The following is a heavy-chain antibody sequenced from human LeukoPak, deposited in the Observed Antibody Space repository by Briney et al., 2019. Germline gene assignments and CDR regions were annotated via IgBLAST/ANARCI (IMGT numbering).Heavy chain of an antibody. V-gene: IGHV1-18*01. CDR3: ARNSSDWYGYMDV. CDR2: ISTYNGYA. Sequence: ASVKVSCKASGYTFTSYGISWVRQAPGQGLEWMGWISTYNGYANYAQKLQGRVTKTTETSTSTAYMELRSLRSDDTAVYYCARNSSDWYGYMDVWGKGTTVTVSS. D-gene: IGHD6-19*01. CDR1: GYTFTSYG. J-gene: IGHJ6*04.